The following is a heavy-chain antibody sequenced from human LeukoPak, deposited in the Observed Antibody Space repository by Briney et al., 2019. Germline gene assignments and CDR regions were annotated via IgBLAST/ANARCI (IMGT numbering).Heavy chain of an antibody. CDR3: ARKPIAARPHDAFDI. V-gene: IGHV4-39*07. CDR1: GGSISSSSYY. Sequence: PSETLSLTCTVSGGSISSSSYYWGWIRQPPGKGLEWIGSIYYSGSTYYNPSLKSRVTISVDTSKNQFSLKLSSVTAADTAVYYCARKPIAARPHDAFDIWGQGTMVTVSS. CDR2: IYYSGST. J-gene: IGHJ3*02. D-gene: IGHD6-6*01.